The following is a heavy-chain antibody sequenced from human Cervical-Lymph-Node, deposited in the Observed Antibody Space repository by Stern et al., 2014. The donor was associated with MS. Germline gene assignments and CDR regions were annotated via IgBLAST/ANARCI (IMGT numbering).Heavy chain of an antibody. Sequence: QVTLKESGPALVKPTQTLTLTCTFSGFSLSTSGMCVSWIRQPPGKALEXLGIIDWDDDKYYSTSLKTRLPISKDTSKNQVVLTMTNMDPVDTATYYCARLPGIAAAGHDAFDIWGQGTMVTVSS. D-gene: IGHD6-13*01. CDR3: ARLPGIAAAGHDAFDI. J-gene: IGHJ3*02. V-gene: IGHV2-70*01. CDR2: IDWDDDK. CDR1: GFSLSTSGMC.